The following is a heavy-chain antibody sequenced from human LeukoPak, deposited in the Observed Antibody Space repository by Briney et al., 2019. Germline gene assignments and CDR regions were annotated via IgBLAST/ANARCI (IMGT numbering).Heavy chain of an antibody. D-gene: IGHD1-7*01. CDR2: INPNSGGT. CDR1: GYTFTGYY. CDR3: ARERNWNFPLDY. V-gene: IGHV1-2*02. Sequence: ASVKVSCKASGYTFTGYYMHWVRQAPGQGLEWMGWINPNSGGTNYAQKFQGRVTMTRDTSISTAYMELSRLRSDDTAVYYCARERNWNFPLDYWGQGTLVTVSS. J-gene: IGHJ4*02.